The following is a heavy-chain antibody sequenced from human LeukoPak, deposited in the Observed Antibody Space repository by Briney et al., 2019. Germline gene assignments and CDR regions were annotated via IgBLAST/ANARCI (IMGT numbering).Heavy chain of an antibody. V-gene: IGHV3-23*01. CDR2: VSGSAGRT. D-gene: IGHD2-8*02. CDR3: AKNRGHCVDGVCHNYYYMDV. J-gene: IGHJ6*03. CDR1: GFTFSSFA. Sequence: GGSLRLSCAAPGFTFSSFAMTWVRQAPGKGLEWVSTVSGSAGRTDYADSVKGRFTISRDNLKNTLYLQMNGLRAEVTAVYYCAKNRGHCVDGVCHNYYYMDVWGRGTTVTVSS.